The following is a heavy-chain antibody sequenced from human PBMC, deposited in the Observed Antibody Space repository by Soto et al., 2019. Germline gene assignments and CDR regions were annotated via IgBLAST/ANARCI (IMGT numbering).Heavy chain of an antibody. CDR3: ASTTTGHDYGDYDLENYYYYMDV. Sequence: SETLSLTCTVSGGSISSYYWSWIRQPPGKGLEWIGYIYYSGSTNYNPSLKSRVTISVDTSKNQFSLKLSSVTAADTAVYYCASTTTGHDYGDYDLENYYYYMDVWGKGTTVTVSS. D-gene: IGHD4-17*01. V-gene: IGHV4-59*01. J-gene: IGHJ6*03. CDR1: GGSISSYY. CDR2: IYYSGST.